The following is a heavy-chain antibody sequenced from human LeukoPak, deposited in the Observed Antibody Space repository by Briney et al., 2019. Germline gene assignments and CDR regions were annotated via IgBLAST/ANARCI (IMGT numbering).Heavy chain of an antibody. CDR2: IYYSGST. CDR3: ARGILGSSGWYRGYYYYYYMDV. D-gene: IGHD6-19*01. CDR1: GGSISSSSYY. J-gene: IGHJ6*03. Sequence: SETLSLTCTVSGGSISSSSYYWGWIRQPPGKGLEWIGSIYYSGSTYYNPSLKSRVTISVDTSKNQFSLKLSSVTAADTAVYYCARGILGSSGWYRGYYYYYYMDVWGKGTTVTISS. V-gene: IGHV4-39*01.